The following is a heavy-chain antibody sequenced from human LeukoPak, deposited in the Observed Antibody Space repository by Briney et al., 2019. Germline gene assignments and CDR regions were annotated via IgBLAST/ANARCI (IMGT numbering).Heavy chain of an antibody. J-gene: IGHJ4*02. CDR2: IYHSGST. D-gene: IGHD5-18*01. CDR3: ARGLRGYSYGMGI. V-gene: IGHV4-4*02. CDR1: GFTFSSYAM. Sequence: GSLRLSCAASGFTFSSYAMSWVRQPPGKGLEWIGEIYHSGSTNYNPSLKSRVTISVDKSKNQFSLKLSSVTAADTAVYYCARGLRGYSYGMGIWGQGTLVTVSS.